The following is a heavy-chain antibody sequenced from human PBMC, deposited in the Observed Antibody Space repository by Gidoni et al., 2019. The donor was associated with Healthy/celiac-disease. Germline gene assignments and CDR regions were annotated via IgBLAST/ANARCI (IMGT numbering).Heavy chain of an antibody. CDR2: INHSGST. Sequence: VQLQQWRAGLLKHSETLSLTCAVDGGSVSALYWSWIRQPPGKGLEWIGEINHSGSTNYNPSLKSRVTISVDTSKNQFSLKLSSVTAADTAVYYCAREAYCSSTSCYTDNDAFDIWGQGTMVTVSS. CDR3: AREAYCSSTSCYTDNDAFDI. V-gene: IGHV4-34*01. D-gene: IGHD2-2*02. J-gene: IGHJ3*02. CDR1: GGSVSALY.